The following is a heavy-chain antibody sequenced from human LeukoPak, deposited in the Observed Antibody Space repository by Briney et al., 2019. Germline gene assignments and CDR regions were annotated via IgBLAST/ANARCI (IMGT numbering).Heavy chain of an antibody. CDR1: GFSVSSNY. CDR3: ATTPGSSWYEGSAL. Sequence: PGGSLRLSCAASGFSVSSNYINWVRQAPGKGLEWVSVSYSGGSTYYADSVKGRITISRDNSKNTLYLQMNSLRAEDTAVYYCATTPGSSWYEGSALWGQGTLVTVSS. CDR2: SYSGGST. J-gene: IGHJ4*02. D-gene: IGHD6-13*01. V-gene: IGHV3-66*01.